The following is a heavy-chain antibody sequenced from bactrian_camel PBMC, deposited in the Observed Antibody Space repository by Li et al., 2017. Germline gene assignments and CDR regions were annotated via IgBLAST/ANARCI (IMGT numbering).Heavy chain of an antibody. J-gene: IGHJ4*01. V-gene: IGHV3S55*01. Sequence: HVQLVESGGGSVQAGGSLRLSCTSSIFQYASYCMGWFRQAPGKEREGVAALDSDGSTTYADSVKGRFTISRDNAKNTVFLQMNSLKSEDTALYYCATARVWVGLPAALYEYHYWGQGTQVTVS. CDR3: ATARVWVGLPAALYEYHY. CDR1: IFQYASYC. CDR2: LDSDGST. D-gene: IGHD3*01.